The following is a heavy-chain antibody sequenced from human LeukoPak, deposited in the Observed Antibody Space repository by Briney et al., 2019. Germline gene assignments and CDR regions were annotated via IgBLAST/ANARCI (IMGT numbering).Heavy chain of an antibody. D-gene: IGHD6-6*01. CDR2: IKQDGSEK. CDR3: ARDGPYSTSSTHPP. V-gene: IGHV3-7*03. J-gene: IGHJ5*02. Sequence: GGSLRLSCAASGFTFGSSWMSWVRQAPGKGLEWVANIKQDGSEKYYVGSVKGRFTISRDNAKNSLYLQMDSLRAEDTAVYYCARDGPYSTSSTHPPWGQGTLVTVSS. CDR1: GFTFGSSW.